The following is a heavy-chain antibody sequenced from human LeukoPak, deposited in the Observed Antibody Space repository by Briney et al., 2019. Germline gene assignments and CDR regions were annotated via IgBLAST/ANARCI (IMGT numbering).Heavy chain of an antibody. CDR2: ISSSDSTI. V-gene: IGHV3-11*04. J-gene: IGHJ4*02. CDR1: GFTFSDYY. Sequence: GGSLRLSCAGSGFTFSDYYMSWIRQAPGKGLEWVSYISSSDSTIYYTDSVKGRFTISRDNAKNSLYLQMNSLRADDTAVYYCARADCSSISCYALDYWGQGTLVTVSS. CDR3: ARADCSSISCYALDY. D-gene: IGHD2-2*01.